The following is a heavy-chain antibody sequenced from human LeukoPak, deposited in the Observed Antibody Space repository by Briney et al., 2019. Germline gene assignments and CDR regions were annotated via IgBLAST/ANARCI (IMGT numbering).Heavy chain of an antibody. J-gene: IGHJ4*02. CDR1: GFTFSSYG. D-gene: IGHD3-22*01. CDR2: TRYDEDNK. Sequence: GGSLRLSCAASGFTFSSYGMNWVRQAPGKGLEWVAFTRYDEDNKYYADSVKGRFTISRDNSKNTLYLQMNSLRAEDTAVYYCARAHPEFSGYYYVFFDYWGQGTLVTVSS. V-gene: IGHV3-30*02. CDR3: ARAHPEFSGYYYVFFDY.